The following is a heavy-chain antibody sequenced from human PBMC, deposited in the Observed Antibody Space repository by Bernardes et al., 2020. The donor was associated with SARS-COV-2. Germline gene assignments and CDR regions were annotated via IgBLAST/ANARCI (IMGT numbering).Heavy chain of an antibody. V-gene: IGHV4-4*07. CDR1: GGSISSYY. CDR3: ARARYDFWSGYYTGYYYYMDV. D-gene: IGHD3-3*01. Sequence: SETLSLTCTVSGGSISSYYWSWIRQPAGKGLEWIGRIYTSGSTNYNPSLKSRVTMSVDTSKNQFSLKLSSVTAADTAVYYCARARYDFWSGYYTGYYYYMDVWGKGTTVTVSS. J-gene: IGHJ6*03. CDR2: IYTSGST.